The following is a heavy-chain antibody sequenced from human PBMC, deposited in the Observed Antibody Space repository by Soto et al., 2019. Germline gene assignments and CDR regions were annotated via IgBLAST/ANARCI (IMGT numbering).Heavy chain of an antibody. V-gene: IGHV3-74*01. CDR2: INSDGNST. CDR3: ARGSNHFDY. CDR1: GFTFSPFW. J-gene: IGHJ4*02. D-gene: IGHD4-4*01. Sequence: EVQLVESGGDLVQPGGSLRLSCAASGFTFSPFWMHWVRQVPGKGPVWVSRINSDGNSTSYADSVKGRFTISRDNAKNTLYLQMNRLRAADTAVYYCARGSNHFDYWGQGTLVTVSS.